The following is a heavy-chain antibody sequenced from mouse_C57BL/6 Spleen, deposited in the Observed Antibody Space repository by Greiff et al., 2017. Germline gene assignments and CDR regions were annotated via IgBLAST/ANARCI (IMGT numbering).Heavy chain of an antibody. CDR2: IYPRDGST. CDR1: GYTFTSYD. CDR3: ARGSSGGPFDY. V-gene: IGHV1-85*01. Sequence: VQGVESGPELVKPGASVKLSCKASGYTFTSYDINWVKQRPGQGLEWIGWIYPRDGSTKYNEKFKGKATLTVDTSSSTAYMELHSLTSEDSAVYFCARGSSGGPFDYWGQGTTLTVSS. D-gene: IGHD3-2*02. J-gene: IGHJ2*01.